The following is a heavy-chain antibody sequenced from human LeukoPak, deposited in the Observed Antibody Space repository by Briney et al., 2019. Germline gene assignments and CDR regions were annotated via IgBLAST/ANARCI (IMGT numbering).Heavy chain of an antibody. CDR3: ARGGRITIFGVVPGPYYYGMDV. CDR1: GGSISSGGYY. Sequence: NSSQTLSLTCTVSGGSISSGGYYWSWIRQHPGKGLEWIGYIYYSGSTYYNPSLKSRVTISVDTSKNQFSLKLGSVTAADTAVYYCARGGRITIFGVVPGPYYYGMDVWGQGTTVTVSS. V-gene: IGHV4-31*03. D-gene: IGHD3-3*01. CDR2: IYYSGST. J-gene: IGHJ6*02.